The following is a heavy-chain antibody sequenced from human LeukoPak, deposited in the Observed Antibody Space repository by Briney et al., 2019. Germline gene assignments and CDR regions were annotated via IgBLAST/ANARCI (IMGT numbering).Heavy chain of an antibody. Sequence: GGSLRLSCAASGFTFSSYAMSWVRQAPGKGLEWVSAISGGGGSTYYADSVKGRFTISRDNSKNTLYLQMNSLRAEDTAVYYCAKGLNYFPSTWGNWGQGTLVTVSS. D-gene: IGHD1-7*01. CDR2: ISGGGGST. V-gene: IGHV3-23*01. CDR1: GFTFSSYA. CDR3: AKGLNYFPSTWGN. J-gene: IGHJ4*02.